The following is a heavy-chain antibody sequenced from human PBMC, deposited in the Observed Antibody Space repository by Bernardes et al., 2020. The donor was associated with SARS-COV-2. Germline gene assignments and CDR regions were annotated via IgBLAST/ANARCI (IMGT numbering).Heavy chain of an antibody. CDR3: ARDLGVIVLPPNTANFDC. Sequence: ASVQVSCKSSGYRFTAYGITWVRQVPGQGLEWMGWISSNSVNTNYAQKFQGRLTMTTDTSTGTAYMELGSLRSDDTAMYYCARDLGVIVLPPNTANFDCWGQGTLVTVSS. CDR2: ISSNSVNT. J-gene: IGHJ4*02. CDR1: GYRFTAYG. D-gene: IGHD3-10*01. V-gene: IGHV1-18*01.